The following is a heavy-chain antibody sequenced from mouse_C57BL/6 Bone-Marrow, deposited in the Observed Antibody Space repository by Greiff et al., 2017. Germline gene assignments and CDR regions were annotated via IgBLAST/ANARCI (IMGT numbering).Heavy chain of an antibody. J-gene: IGHJ3*01. V-gene: IGHV1-59*01. D-gene: IGHD2-4*01. CDR2: IDPSDSYT. Sequence: QVQLQQPGAELVRPGTSVKLSCKASGYTFTSYWMHWVKQRPGQGLEWIGVIDPSDSYTNYNQKFKGKATLTVDTSSSTAYMQLSSLTSEDSAVYYCARGDYDAEFAYSGQGTLVTVSA. CDR1: GYTFTSYW. CDR3: ARGDYDAEFAY.